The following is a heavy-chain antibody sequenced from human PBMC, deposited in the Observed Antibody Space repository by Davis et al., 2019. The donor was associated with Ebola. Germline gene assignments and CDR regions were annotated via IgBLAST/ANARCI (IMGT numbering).Heavy chain of an antibody. Sequence: MPSETLSLTCAVYGGSFSGYYWSWIRQPPGKGLEWIGEINHSGSTNYNPSLKSRVTISVDTSKNQFSLKLSSVTAADTAVYYCAREGFWSGYRSRFDYWGQGTLVTVSS. CDR2: INHSGST. V-gene: IGHV4-34*01. D-gene: IGHD3-3*01. CDR1: GGSFSGYY. J-gene: IGHJ4*02. CDR3: AREGFWSGYRSRFDY.